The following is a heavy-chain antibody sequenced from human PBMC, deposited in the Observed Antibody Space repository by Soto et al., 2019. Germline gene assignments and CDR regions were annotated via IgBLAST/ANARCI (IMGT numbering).Heavy chain of an antibody. V-gene: IGHV4-59*01. J-gene: IGHJ4*02. D-gene: IGHD3-22*01. Sequence: PSETLSLTCTVSGDSISGYYWNWIRQAPGKGLEWIGYAHYSGSTNYNPSLQSRVSIFVDTSKNQFSLNLRSVSAADTATYYCAREQYFESSGYSPTAIHFFDYWGRGSLVTVSS. CDR2: AHYSGST. CDR1: GDSISGYY. CDR3: AREQYFESSGYSPTAIHFFDY.